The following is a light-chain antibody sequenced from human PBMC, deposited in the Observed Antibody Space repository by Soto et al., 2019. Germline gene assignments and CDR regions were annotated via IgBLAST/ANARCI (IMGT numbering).Light chain of an antibody. V-gene: IGLV1-44*01. CDR1: SSNMGSNT. J-gene: IGLJ1*01. Sequence: QSALTQPPSASGTPGQTVTISCYGSSSNMGSNTVHWFQQFPGTAPKLLIYTNDQRPSGVPDRFSGSNSGTSASLAISGLQSEDEADYYCEVWDDSLNGHVFGAGTKVTV. CDR3: EVWDDSLNGHV. CDR2: TND.